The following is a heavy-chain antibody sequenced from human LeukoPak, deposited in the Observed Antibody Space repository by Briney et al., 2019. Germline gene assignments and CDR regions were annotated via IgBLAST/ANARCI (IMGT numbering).Heavy chain of an antibody. CDR3: ARDGATYCSSTSCVRYYYMDV. V-gene: IGHV3-21*01. Sequence: GGSLRLSCAASGFIFSSYNINWVRQAPGKGLEWVSSISSSSTYIYYADSVKGRFTISRDNAKNSMYLQMISLRVEDTAVYYCARDGATYCSSTSCVRYYYMDVWGKGTTVTVSS. J-gene: IGHJ6*03. CDR2: ISSSSTYI. CDR1: GFIFSSYN. D-gene: IGHD2-2*01.